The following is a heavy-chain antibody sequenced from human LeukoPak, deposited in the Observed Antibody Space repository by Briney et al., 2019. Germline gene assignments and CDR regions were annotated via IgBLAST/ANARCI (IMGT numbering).Heavy chain of an antibody. CDR1: GFTFSSYG. J-gene: IGHJ4*02. CDR3: AKAAYYYDSSGSRGGFDY. D-gene: IGHD3-22*01. CDR2: IQYDGSNK. Sequence: GGSLRLSCAASGFTFSSYGMHWVRQAPGKGLEWVTFIQYDGSNKYYADSVKGRFTISRDNSKNTLYLQMNSLRAEDTAVYYCAKAAYYYDSSGSRGGFDYWGQGTLVTVSS. V-gene: IGHV3-30*02.